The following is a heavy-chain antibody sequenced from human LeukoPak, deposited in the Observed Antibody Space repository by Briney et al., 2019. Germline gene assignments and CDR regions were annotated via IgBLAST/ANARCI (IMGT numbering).Heavy chain of an antibody. Sequence: GGSLRLSCAGSGFTFSTSWMHWVRQAPGKALVWVSRINDDGSTVNYADSVKGRFTISRDNAKNTLYLQMSSLRAEDTAVYYCAKDFGSYQGDYWGQGTLVTVSS. CDR3: AKDFGSYQGDY. V-gene: IGHV3-74*01. J-gene: IGHJ4*02. CDR1: GFTFSTSW. D-gene: IGHD1-26*01. CDR2: INDDGSTV.